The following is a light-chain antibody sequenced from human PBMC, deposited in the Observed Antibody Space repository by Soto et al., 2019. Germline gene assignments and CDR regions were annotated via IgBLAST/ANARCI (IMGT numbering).Light chain of an antibody. CDR3: QLYGG. CDR1: QSVTTR. J-gene: IGKJ1*01. CDR2: GTS. V-gene: IGKV3-20*01. Sequence: IGFTQSPFTLSLSPGERVTLSCRASQSVTTRLAWYQQKSGQGPRLIIYGTSRRATGVPVRFSGSGSGTDFTLTISSLQSEDFGVYYCQLYGGFGQGTMVDVK.